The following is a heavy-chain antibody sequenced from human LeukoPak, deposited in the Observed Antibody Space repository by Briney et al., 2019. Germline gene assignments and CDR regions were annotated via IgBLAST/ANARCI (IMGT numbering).Heavy chain of an antibody. V-gene: IGHV3-66*01. Sequence: GGSLRLSCTASGFIVSSKYMSWVRQAPGKGLQLDSVIYSGGSTFYADSVKGRFTISRDNSKNTLYLQMNSLRAEDTAVYYCARGLPGAVALDYWGQGTLVTVSS. J-gene: IGHJ4*02. CDR2: IYSGGST. CDR1: GFIVSSKY. CDR3: ARGLPGAVALDY. D-gene: IGHD6-19*01.